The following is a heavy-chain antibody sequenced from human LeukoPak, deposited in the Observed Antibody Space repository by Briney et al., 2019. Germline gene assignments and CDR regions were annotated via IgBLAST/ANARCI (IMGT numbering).Heavy chain of an antibody. CDR1: GGSISNYY. V-gene: IGHV4-59*01. D-gene: IGHD6-13*01. Sequence: PSETLSLTCSVSGGSISNYYWSWIRRPPGKRLEWIGYIYYTGSTNYNPSLKSRVTISVDTSKNQFSLKLSSVTAADTAVYYCARVTQQLAFDYWGQGTLVTVSS. CDR3: ARVTQQLAFDY. CDR2: IYYTGST. J-gene: IGHJ4*02.